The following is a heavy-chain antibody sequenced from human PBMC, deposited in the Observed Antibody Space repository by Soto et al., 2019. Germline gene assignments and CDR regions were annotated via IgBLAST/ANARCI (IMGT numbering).Heavy chain of an antibody. Sequence: SDTLSLTCTVSGRTFHTHADFWYLAWIRQPPGKGLEWIGSIDNGGNNHYNAPLKSRVIISADTSKNQFSLSLNSVTAADTAVYYCVKRSLLMAPTWGQGIQVTVSS. CDR3: VKRSLLMAPT. CDR1: GRTFHTHADF. V-gene: IGHV4-39*01. J-gene: IGHJ4*02. CDR2: IDNGGNN. D-gene: IGHD1-26*01.